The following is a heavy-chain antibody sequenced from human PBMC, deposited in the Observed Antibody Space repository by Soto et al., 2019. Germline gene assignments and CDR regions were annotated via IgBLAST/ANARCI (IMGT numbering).Heavy chain of an antibody. CDR2: ISAYNGNT. CDR1: GYTFTSYG. Sequence: QVQLVQSGAEVKKPGASVKVSCKASGYTFTSYGISWVRQAPGQGLEWMGWISAYNGNTNYAQKLQGRVTMTTDTSTSTAYMELRRLRSGDTAVYYCARDEGYKWNYGGSWFDPWGQGTLVTVSS. D-gene: IGHD1-7*01. J-gene: IGHJ5*02. CDR3: ARDEGYKWNYGGSWFDP. V-gene: IGHV1-18*01.